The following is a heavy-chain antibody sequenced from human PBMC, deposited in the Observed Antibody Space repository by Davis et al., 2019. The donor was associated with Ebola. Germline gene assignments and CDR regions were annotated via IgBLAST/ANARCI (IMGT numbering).Heavy chain of an antibody. V-gene: IGHV3-7*01. CDR1: GFTFSTYW. Sequence: GGSLRLSCETSGFTFSTYWMSWVRQAPGKGLEWVANMRQDGSQKYYLDSVNGRFTISRDNAKNSLFLQMNSLRAEDTAVYYCARGNYGDYIGKSGGILDYWGQGTQVTVSS. D-gene: IGHD4-17*01. CDR3: ARGNYGDYIGKSGGILDY. J-gene: IGHJ4*02. CDR2: MRQDGSQK.